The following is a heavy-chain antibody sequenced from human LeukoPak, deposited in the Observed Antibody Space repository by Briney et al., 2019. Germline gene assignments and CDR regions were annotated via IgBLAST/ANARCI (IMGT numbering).Heavy chain of an antibody. CDR3: ARNLRGLVDHNWFDP. D-gene: IGHD6-6*01. V-gene: IGHV1-69*04. CDR2: IIPILGIA. J-gene: IGHJ5*02. CDR1: GGTFSSYA. Sequence: GASVKVSCKASGGTFSSYAISWVRQAPGQGLEWMGRIIPILGIANYAQKFQGRVTITADKSTSTACMELSSLRSEDTAVYYCARNLRGLVDHNWFDPWGQGTLVTVSS.